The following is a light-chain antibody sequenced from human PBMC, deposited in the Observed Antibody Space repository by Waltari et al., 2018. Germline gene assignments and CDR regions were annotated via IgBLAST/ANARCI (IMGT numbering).Light chain of an antibody. CDR1: QSISSW. CDR3: QQYNSYSRT. J-gene: IGKJ2*01. Sequence: DIHMTQSPSTLSASVGDRFTITYRASQSISSWLAWYQQKPGKAPKLLIYKASSLESGVPSRFSGSGSGTEFTLTISSLQPDDFATYYCQQYNSYSRTFGQGTKLEIK. CDR2: KAS. V-gene: IGKV1-5*03.